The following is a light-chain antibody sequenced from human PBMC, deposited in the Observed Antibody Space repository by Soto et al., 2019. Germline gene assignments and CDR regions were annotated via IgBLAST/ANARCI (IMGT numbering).Light chain of an antibody. CDR2: GAS. Sequence: EIVLTQSPGTLSLSPGERATLSCRASQNVSSSYLAWYQQKPGQAPRLLIYGASSRATGIPDRFSGSGSGTDFTLTISRLEPEDLAVYYCQQYGSSPKTFGQGTKVEIK. CDR3: QQYGSSPKT. J-gene: IGKJ1*01. CDR1: QNVSSSY. V-gene: IGKV3-20*01.